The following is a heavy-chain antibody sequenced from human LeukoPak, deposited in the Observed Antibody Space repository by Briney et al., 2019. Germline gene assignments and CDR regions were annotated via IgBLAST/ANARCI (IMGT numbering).Heavy chain of an antibody. CDR2: IIPIFGAA. Sequence: SVKVSCKASGGTFSSYAISWVRQAPGQGLEWMGGIIPIFGAANYAQKFQGRVTITADESTSTAYMELSSLRSEDTAVYYCARGPAPSYDFWSGEPDDCWGQGTLVTVSS. D-gene: IGHD3-3*01. CDR3: ARGPAPSYDFWSGEPDDC. CDR1: GGTFSSYA. J-gene: IGHJ4*02. V-gene: IGHV1-69*01.